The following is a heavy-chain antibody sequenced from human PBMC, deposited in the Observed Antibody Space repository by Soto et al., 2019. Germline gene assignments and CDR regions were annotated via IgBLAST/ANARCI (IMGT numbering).Heavy chain of an antibody. V-gene: IGHV3-48*02. D-gene: IGHD3-16*01. CDR3: ARDLSWGSKWYYYMDV. Sequence: EVQLVESGGGLVQPGGSLRLSCAASGFTISGNAMNWVRQAPGRGLVWVSYISSSSTNIHYADSVRGRFTISRDNAKNSLYLQMNSLRDEDTAVYRCARDLSWGSKWYYYMDVWGKGTTFTVSS. CDR2: ISSSSTNI. CDR1: GFTISGNA. J-gene: IGHJ6*03.